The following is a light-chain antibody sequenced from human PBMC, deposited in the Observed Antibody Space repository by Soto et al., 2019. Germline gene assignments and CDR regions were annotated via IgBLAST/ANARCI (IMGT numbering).Light chain of an antibody. V-gene: IGKV3-15*01. CDR3: QQYNNWPQT. CDR1: QNVATN. CDR2: GAS. J-gene: IGKJ1*01. Sequence: EAVLTQSPATLSVSPGEGATLSCRASQNVATNLAWYQQRPGQAPRLLIYGASKRAIGLPARFSGSGSGTEFTLTITSLQSEDFAVYYCQQYNNWPQTFGQGTQVEIK.